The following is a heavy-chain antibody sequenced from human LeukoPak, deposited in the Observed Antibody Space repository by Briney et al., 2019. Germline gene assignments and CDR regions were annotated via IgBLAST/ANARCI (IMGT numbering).Heavy chain of an antibody. CDR1: GFTVSSNY. D-gene: IGHD3-3*01. CDR2: IYSGGST. Sequence: QAGGSLRLSCAASGFTVSSNYMSWVRQAPGKGLEWVSVIYSGGSTYYADSVKGRFTISRDNSKNTLYLQMNSLRAEDTAVYYCAREVKEFWSGSHYYYMDVWGKGTTVTVSS. CDR3: AREVKEFWSGSHYYYMDV. J-gene: IGHJ6*03. V-gene: IGHV3-53*01.